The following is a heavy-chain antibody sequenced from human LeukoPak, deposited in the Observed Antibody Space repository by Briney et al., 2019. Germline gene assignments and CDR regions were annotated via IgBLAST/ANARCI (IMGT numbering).Heavy chain of an antibody. CDR1: GGSFSGYY. J-gene: IGHJ4*02. Sequence: SETLSLTCAVYGGSFSGYYWSWIRQPPGKGLEWIGEINHSGSTNYNPSLKSRVTISVDTSKNQFSLKLSSVTAAETAVYYCARHLSNGSSWYCFDYGGQGTLVTVSS. CDR2: INHSGST. CDR3: ARHLSNGSSWYCFDY. V-gene: IGHV4-34*01. D-gene: IGHD6-13*01.